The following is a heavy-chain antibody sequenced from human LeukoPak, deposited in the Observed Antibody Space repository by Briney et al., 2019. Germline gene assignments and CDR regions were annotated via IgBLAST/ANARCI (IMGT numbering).Heavy chain of an antibody. CDR1: GFTFSSYW. V-gene: IGHV3-7*01. J-gene: IGHJ5*02. Sequence: GGSLRLSCAASGFTFSSYWMSWVRQAPGKGLEWVANIKQDGSEKYYVDSVKGRFTISGDNAKNSLYLQMNSLRAEDTAVYYCARKVVITINWFDPWGQGTLVTVSS. D-gene: IGHD3-22*01. CDR2: IKQDGSEK. CDR3: ARKVVITINWFDP.